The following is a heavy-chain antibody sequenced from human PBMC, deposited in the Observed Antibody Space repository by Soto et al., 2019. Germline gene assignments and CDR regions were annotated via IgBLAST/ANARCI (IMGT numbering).Heavy chain of an antibody. CDR2: ISYSGSA. J-gene: IGHJ4*02. CDR3: ATMGTPATGLYYFDW. Sequence: QVQLQESGPGLVKPSQTLSLTCTVSGCSISSGNYYWSWLRQPPGKGLEWIGFISYSGSAYYNPSLKRRVTKSVDPSKIPFPLMLSCVTAADTAVYYCATMGTPATGLYYFDWWGQGTLFSVSS. CDR1: GCSISSGNYY. V-gene: IGHV4-30-4*01. D-gene: IGHD2-15*01.